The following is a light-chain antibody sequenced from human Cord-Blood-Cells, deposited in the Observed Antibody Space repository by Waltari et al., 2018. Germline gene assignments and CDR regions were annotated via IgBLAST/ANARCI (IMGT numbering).Light chain of an antibody. J-gene: IGLJ1*01. CDR3: SSYTSSSTYV. V-gene: IGLV2-14*01. CDR1: SSDVGGYNY. CDR2: DVS. Sequence: QSALTQPASVSGSPGQSITISCTGTSSDVGGYNYVSWYQQHPGKAPKLMIYDVSNLPSGVSNRFSGSKSGNTASLTISGLQAEDEADYYGSSYTSSSTYVFGTGTKVTVL.